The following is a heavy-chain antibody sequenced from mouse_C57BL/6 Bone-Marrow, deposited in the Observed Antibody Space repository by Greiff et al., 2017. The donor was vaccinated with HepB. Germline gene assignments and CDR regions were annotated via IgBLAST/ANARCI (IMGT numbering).Heavy chain of an antibody. CDR3: TRPYGYDYYYAMDY. CDR2: ISSGGDYI. CDR1: GFTFSSYA. J-gene: IGHJ4*01. Sequence: EVHLVESGEGLVKPGGSLKLSCAASGFTFSSYAMSWVRQTPEKRLEWVAYISSGGDYIYYADTVKGRFTISRDNARNTLYLQMSSLKSEDTAMYYCTRPYGYDYYYAMDYWGQGTSVTVSS. V-gene: IGHV5-9-1*02. D-gene: IGHD2-2*01.